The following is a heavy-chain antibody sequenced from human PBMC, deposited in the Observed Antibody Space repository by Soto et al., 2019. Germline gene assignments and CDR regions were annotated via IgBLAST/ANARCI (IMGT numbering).Heavy chain of an antibody. CDR1: AGSVSSGSYY. J-gene: IGHJ4*02. CDR2: IHYTGST. V-gene: IGHV4-61*01. CDR3: ARARRDYGHYFDY. Sequence: PSETLSLTCTVSAGSVSSGSYYWSWIRQPPGKELEWIGYIHYTGSTNYNPSLKSRVTISVDTSKNQFSLRLSSVTAADTAMYYCARARRDYGHYFDYWGQGTLVTVSS. D-gene: IGHD4-17*01.